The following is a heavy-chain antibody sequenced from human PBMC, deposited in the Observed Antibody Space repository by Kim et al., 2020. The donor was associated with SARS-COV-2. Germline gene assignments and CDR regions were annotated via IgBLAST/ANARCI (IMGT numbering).Heavy chain of an antibody. J-gene: IGHJ6*01. CDR1: GGSFSGYY. Sequence: SENLSLTCAVYGGSFSGYYWSWIRQPPGKGLEWIGEINHSGSTNYNPSLKSRVTISVDTSKNQFSLKLSSVTAADTAVYFCSSGRARMVFTYYYYGMHV. V-gene: IGHV4-34*01. CDR3: SSGRARMVFTYYYYGMHV. CDR2: INHSGST. D-gene: IGHD3-22*01.